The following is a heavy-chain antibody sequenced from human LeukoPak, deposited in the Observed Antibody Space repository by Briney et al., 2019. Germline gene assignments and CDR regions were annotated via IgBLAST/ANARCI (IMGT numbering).Heavy chain of an antibody. J-gene: IGHJ6*03. V-gene: IGHV3-23*01. Sequence: PGGSLRLSCAASGFTFSSYGMSWVRQAPGKGLEWVSAISGSGGSTYYADSVKGRFTISRDNSKNTLYLQMNSLRAEDTAVYYCARGGGYSGYDWGDYYYYMDVWGKGTTVTISS. D-gene: IGHD5-12*01. CDR1: GFTFSSYG. CDR3: ARGGGYSGYDWGDYYYYMDV. CDR2: ISGSGGST.